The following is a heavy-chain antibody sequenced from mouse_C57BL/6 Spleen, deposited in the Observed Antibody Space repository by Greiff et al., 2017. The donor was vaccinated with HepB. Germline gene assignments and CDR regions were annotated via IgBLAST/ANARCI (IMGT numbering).Heavy chain of an antibody. Sequence: VHVKQSGAELVRPGASVKLSCTASGFNIKDYYMHWVKQRPEQGLEWIGRIDPEDGDTEYAPKFQGKATMTADTSSNTAYLQLSSLTSEDTAVYYCTPTTVVGDFDYWGQGTTLTVSS. D-gene: IGHD1-1*01. CDR2: IDPEDGDT. CDR3: TPTTVVGDFDY. CDR1: GFNIKDYY. V-gene: IGHV14-1*01. J-gene: IGHJ2*01.